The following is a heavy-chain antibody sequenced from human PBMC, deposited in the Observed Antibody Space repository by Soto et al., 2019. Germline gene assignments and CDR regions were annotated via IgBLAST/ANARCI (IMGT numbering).Heavy chain of an antibody. CDR1: GYTFTSYG. Sequence: ASVKVSCKASGYTFTSYGISWVRQAPGRGLEWMGWISAYNGNTNYAQKLQGRVTMTTDTSTSTAYMELRSLRSDDTAVYYCSIVGYGGGRDALANWGQGTLVTVSS. V-gene: IGHV1-18*01. CDR3: SIVGYGGGRDALAN. J-gene: IGHJ4*02. CDR2: ISAYNGNT. D-gene: IGHD1-26*01.